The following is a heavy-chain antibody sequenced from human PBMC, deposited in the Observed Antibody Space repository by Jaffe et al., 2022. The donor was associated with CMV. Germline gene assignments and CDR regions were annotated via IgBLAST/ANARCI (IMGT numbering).Heavy chain of an antibody. V-gene: IGHV1-2*02. CDR1: GYTFTGYY. CDR2: INPNSGGT. D-gene: IGHD3-10*01. J-gene: IGHJ6*02. Sequence: QVQLVQSGAEVKKPGASVKVSCKASGYTFTGYYMHWVRQAPGQGLEWMGWINPNSGGTNYAQKFQGRVTMTRDTSISTAYMELSRLRSDDTAVYYCARGEAYGSGTHYYYYGMDVWGQGTTVTVSS. CDR3: ARGEAYGSGTHYYYYGMDV.